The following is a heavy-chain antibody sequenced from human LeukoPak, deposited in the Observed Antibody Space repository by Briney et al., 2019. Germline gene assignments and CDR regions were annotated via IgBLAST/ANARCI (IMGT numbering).Heavy chain of an antibody. CDR1: GFTFSNYA. J-gene: IGHJ4*02. CDR2: ISGSSGNT. V-gene: IGHV3-23*01. Sequence: GGSLRLSCAASGFTFSNYAMNWVRQAPGKGLEWVSAISGSSGNTYYADSVKGRFTISRDNSKNTLYLQMNSLKTEDTAVYYCARETRPGWGIGSGSYYPDYWGQGTLVTVSS. CDR3: ARETRPGWGIGSGSYYPDY. D-gene: IGHD3-10*01.